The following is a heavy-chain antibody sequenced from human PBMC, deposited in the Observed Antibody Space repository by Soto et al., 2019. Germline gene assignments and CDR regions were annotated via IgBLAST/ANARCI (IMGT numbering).Heavy chain of an antibody. CDR2: IYYSGST. J-gene: IGHJ5*02. Sequence: SETLSLTCTVSGGSISSYYWSWIRQPPGKGLEWIGYIYYSGSTNYNPSLKSRVTISVDTSKNPFSLKLGSVTAAATSVYYCARLFDPPGFWSGYYMILDPWGQGTLVTVSS. CDR3: ARLFDPPGFWSGYYMILDP. V-gene: IGHV4-59*08. CDR1: GGSISSYY. D-gene: IGHD3-3*01.